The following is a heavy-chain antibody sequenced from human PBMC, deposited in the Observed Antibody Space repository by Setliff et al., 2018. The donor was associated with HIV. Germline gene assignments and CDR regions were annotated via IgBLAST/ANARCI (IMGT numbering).Heavy chain of an antibody. CDR1: GFTFRMYP. Sequence: GGSLRLSCAASGFTFRMYPMHWVRQAPGKGLEDVSGISSTGDSTYYASSVKGRFTISRDNSKNTLYLQVASLRVEDTAVYYCARDGIAARWALDYWGQGIVVTVSS. J-gene: IGHJ4*02. CDR3: ARDGIAARWALDY. D-gene: IGHD6-6*01. V-gene: IGHV3-64*01. CDR2: ISSTGDST.